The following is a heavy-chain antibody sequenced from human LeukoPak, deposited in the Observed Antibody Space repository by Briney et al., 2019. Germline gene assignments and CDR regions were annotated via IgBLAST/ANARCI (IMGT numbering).Heavy chain of an antibody. V-gene: IGHV3-23*01. CDR2: ISGSGGST. CDR3: AKYGSGSRTFDY. J-gene: IGHJ4*02. D-gene: IGHD3-10*01. CDR1: GFTFSSYN. Sequence: PGGSLRLSCAASGFTFSSYNMNWVRQAPGKGLEWVPAISGSGGSTYYADSVKGRFTISRDNSKNTLYLQMNSLRVEDTAVYYCAKYGSGSRTFDYWGQGTLVTVSS.